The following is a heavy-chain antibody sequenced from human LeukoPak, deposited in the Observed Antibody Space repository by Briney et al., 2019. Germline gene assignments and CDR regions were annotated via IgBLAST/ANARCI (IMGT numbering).Heavy chain of an antibody. CDR3: ARRVGSGWPVQH. J-gene: IGHJ1*01. CDR1: GYTFSSYD. V-gene: IGHV1-8*01. CDR2: MNPNSGNT. D-gene: IGHD6-19*01. Sequence: ASVKVSCKASGYTFSSYDINWVRQATGQGLEWMGWMNPNSGNTGYAQKFQGRLNMTRNTSIDTAYTELSSLRSDDTAVYYCARRVGSGWPVQHWGQGTLVTVSS.